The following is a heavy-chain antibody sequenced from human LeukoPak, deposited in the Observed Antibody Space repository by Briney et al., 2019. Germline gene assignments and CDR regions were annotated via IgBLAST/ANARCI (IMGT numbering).Heavy chain of an antibody. Sequence: SETLSLTCTVAGGSISIYYWSWIRQPPEKGLEWIGDVYHSGGTNYNPSLKSRVTISVDTSKNQFSLRLTSVTAADTAVYYCARVTPSFAHNWFDPWGQGTLVTVSS. CDR2: VYHSGGT. V-gene: IGHV4-59*12. J-gene: IGHJ5*02. CDR1: GGSISIYY. CDR3: ARVTPSFAHNWFDP. D-gene: IGHD3-10*01.